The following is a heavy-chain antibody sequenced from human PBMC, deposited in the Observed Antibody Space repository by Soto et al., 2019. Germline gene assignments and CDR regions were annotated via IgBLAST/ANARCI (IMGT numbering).Heavy chain of an antibody. CDR1: GGSIRNGDYY. V-gene: IGHV4-39*01. J-gene: IGHJ4*02. CDR3: ARHGSN. Sequence: PSETLSLTCTVSGGSIRNGDYYWGWIRQPPGKGLEWIGYVYYSGITYYNPSLKSRVTISVDTSKNQLSLKLTSVTAADTAVYYCARHGSNWGQGTLVTVSS. CDR2: VYYSGIT.